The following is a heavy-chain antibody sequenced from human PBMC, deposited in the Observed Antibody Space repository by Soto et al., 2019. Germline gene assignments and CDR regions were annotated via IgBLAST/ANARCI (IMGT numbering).Heavy chain of an antibody. CDR2: VSYDGSIK. D-gene: IGHD6-19*01. CDR3: AKDGSHLAVAGTSPTSYFYGLAV. Sequence: GGSLRLSCAASGFTFSVYGMHWVRQAPGKGLEWVALVSYDGSIKYYADSVKGRFTISRDNSKNTLYLQMNSLRVEDAAVYYCAKDGSHLAVAGTSPTSYFYGLAVWGQGTTVTVSS. J-gene: IGHJ6*02. V-gene: IGHV3-30*18. CDR1: GFTFSVYG.